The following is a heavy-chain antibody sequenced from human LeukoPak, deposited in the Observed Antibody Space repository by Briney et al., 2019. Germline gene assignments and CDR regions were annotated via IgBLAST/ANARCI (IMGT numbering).Heavy chain of an antibody. CDR2: IYSGGST. V-gene: IGHV3-53*01. J-gene: IGHJ6*02. Sequence: TGGSLRLSCAASGFTVSSNYMSWVRQAPGKGLEWVSVIYSGGSTYYADSVKGRFTISGDNSKNTLYLQMNSLRAEDTAVYYRAREVRHPYYYYYGMDVWGQGTTVTVSS. D-gene: IGHD3-10*01. CDR1: GFTVSSNY. CDR3: AREVRHPYYYYYGMDV.